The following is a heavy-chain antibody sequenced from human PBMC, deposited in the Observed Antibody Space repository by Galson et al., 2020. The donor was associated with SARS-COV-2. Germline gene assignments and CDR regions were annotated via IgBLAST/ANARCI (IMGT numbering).Heavy chain of an antibody. V-gene: IGHV4-39*01. Sequence: SETLSPTCTVSGGSISTSSDYWGWIRQPPVKGLEWLATISYSGSTYYNPSLKSRVMISVDKSKNQFSLRMSSVTAADTAVYYCARRKYYNYYMDVWGKGTTVTISS. CDR2: ISYSGST. J-gene: IGHJ6*03. CDR1: GGSISTSSDY. CDR3: ARRKYYNYYMDV.